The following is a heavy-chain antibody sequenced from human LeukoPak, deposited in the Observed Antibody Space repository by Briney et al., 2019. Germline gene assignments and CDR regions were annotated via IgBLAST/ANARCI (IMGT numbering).Heavy chain of an antibody. CDR3: ARECGGNFWSGYYYYYGMDV. CDR1: GGTFSSYA. V-gene: IGHV1-69*01. CDR2: IIPIFGTA. D-gene: IGHD3-3*01. Sequence: GASVKVSCKASGGTFSSYAISWVRQAPGQGLEWMGGIIPIFGTANYAQKFQGRVTITADESTSTAYMELSSLRSEDTAVYYCARECGGNFWSGYYYYYGMDVWGQGTMVTVSS. J-gene: IGHJ6*02.